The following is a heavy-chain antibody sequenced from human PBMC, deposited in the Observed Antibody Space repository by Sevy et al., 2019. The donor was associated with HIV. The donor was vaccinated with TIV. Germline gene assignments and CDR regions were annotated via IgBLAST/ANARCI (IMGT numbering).Heavy chain of an antibody. D-gene: IGHD2-21*02. J-gene: IGHJ4*02. CDR1: GYTFSSYY. V-gene: IGHV1-46*01. CDR2: INPSGGYT. CDR3: ARTRPCGGDCYIFDH. Sequence: ASVKVSCKASGYTFSSYYMHWVRQAPGQGLEWLGLINPSGGYTNYAQKFQGRVTMSRDTSTSTVSMELRSLRSEDTAVYFCARTRPCGGDCYIFDHWGQGALVTVSS.